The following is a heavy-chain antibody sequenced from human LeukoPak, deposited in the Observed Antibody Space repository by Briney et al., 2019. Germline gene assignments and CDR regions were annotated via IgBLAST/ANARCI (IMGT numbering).Heavy chain of an antibody. J-gene: IGHJ5*02. CDR3: ARGPPVLLTPGGWFDP. D-gene: IGHD3-10*01. CDR2: INPNSGGT. Sequence: ASVKVSCKASGYTFTGYYVHWVRQAPGQGLEWMGRINPNSGGTNYAQKFQGRVTMTRDTSISTAYMELSRLRSDDTAVYYCARGPPVLLTPGGWFDPWGQGTLVTVSS. CDR1: GYTFTGYY. V-gene: IGHV1-2*06.